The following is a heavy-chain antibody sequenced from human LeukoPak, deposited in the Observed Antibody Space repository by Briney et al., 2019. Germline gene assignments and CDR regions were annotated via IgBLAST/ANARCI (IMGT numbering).Heavy chain of an antibody. Sequence: PGRSLRLSCAASGFTFDDYDMHWVRQAPGKGLEWVSGISWNSGSIGYADSLKGRFTISRDNAKNSLYLQMNSLRAQDTALYYFAKDEGPIAAAGTGACFDYWGQGTLVTVSS. V-gene: IGHV3-9*01. CDR1: GFTFDDYD. J-gene: IGHJ4*02. CDR2: ISWNSGSI. CDR3: AKDEGPIAAAGTGACFDY. D-gene: IGHD6-13*01.